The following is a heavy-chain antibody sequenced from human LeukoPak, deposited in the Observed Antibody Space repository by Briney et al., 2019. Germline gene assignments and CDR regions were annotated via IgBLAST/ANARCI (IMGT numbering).Heavy chain of an antibody. Sequence: GGSLRLSCAASGFPFSSYSMTWVRQAPGKGLEWLANILPDGSQKYYVDSVKGRFTISRDNPKNSLYLQINNLRAEDTAVYYCGRLAHNAWYAIDFWGQGTLVTVSS. CDR1: GFPFSSYS. J-gene: IGHJ4*02. V-gene: IGHV3-7*01. CDR2: ILPDGSQK. D-gene: IGHD2-2*01. CDR3: GRLAHNAWYAIDF.